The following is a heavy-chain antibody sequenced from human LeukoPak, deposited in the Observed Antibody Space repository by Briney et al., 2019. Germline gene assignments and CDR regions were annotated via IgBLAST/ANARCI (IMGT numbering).Heavy chain of an antibody. CDR2: ISSSGSTI. V-gene: IGHV3-48*03. CDR1: GFTFSSYE. J-gene: IGHJ3*01. D-gene: IGHD6-19*01. CDR3: ARLRIGVAGISLENASDV. Sequence: GGSLRLSCAASGFTFSSYEMNWVRQAPGKGLEWVSYISSSGSTIYYADSVKGRFTISRDNAKNSLYLQMNSLRAEDTAVYFCARLRIGVAGISLENASDVWGRGIMVAVSS.